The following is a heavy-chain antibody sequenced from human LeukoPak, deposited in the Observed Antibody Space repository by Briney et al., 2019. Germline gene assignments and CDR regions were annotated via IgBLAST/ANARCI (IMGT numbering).Heavy chain of an antibody. V-gene: IGHV4-30-4*07. CDR3: ARLTGYSSESWFDP. CDR2: IYYSGSI. CDR1: GGSITRGGYS. Sequence: SETLSLTCAVSGGSITRGGYSWNWIRQPPGKGLEWIGYIYYSGSIFYNPSLKSRVSISIDTSKNQFSLKLSSVTAADTAVYYCARLTGYSSESWFDPWGQGTLATVSS. J-gene: IGHJ5*02. D-gene: IGHD3-9*01.